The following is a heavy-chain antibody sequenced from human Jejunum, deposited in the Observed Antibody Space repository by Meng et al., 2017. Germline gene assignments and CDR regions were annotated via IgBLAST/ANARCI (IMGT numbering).Heavy chain of an antibody. Sequence: QVQFVQSGAEVKKPGASVKVSSKASGYTFTNYAMNWVRQAPGQRPEWMGWINAGNGDTKYLQKFQGRVTITRDTSASTAYMELSSLRSEDTAVYYCARVIGVVIMEADYWGQGTLVTVSS. CDR2: INAGNGDT. J-gene: IGHJ4*02. D-gene: IGHD2-2*01. CDR3: ARVIGVVIMEADY. CDR1: GYTFTNYA. V-gene: IGHV1-3*01.